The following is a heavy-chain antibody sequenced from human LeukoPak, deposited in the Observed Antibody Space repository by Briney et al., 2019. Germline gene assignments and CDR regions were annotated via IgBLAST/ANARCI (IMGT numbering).Heavy chain of an antibody. CDR3: ARIVGPSVAGYFDY. CDR1: GFTFDDYG. D-gene: IGHD1-26*01. CDR2: INWNGGTT. Sequence: PGGSLRLSCAASGFTFDDYGMGWVRQAPGKGLEWVSGINWNGGTTDYADSVKGRFTISRDNAKKSLYLEMHNLRAEDTALYYCARIVGPSVAGYFDYWGQGTLVTVPS. V-gene: IGHV3-20*04. J-gene: IGHJ4*02.